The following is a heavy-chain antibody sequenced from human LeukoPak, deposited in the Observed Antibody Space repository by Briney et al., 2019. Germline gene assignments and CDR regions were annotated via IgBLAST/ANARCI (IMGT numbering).Heavy chain of an antibody. Sequence: GGSLRLSCAASGFTFSSYWMHWVRQAPGKGLVWVSRINSDGSSTSYADSVKGRFTISRDNAKNTLYLQMSSLRAEDTAVYYCARDPPTSYPYYYYYMDVWGKGTTVTVSS. CDR2: INSDGSST. CDR1: GFTFSSYW. V-gene: IGHV3-74*01. CDR3: ARDPPTSYPYYYYYMDV. D-gene: IGHD2-2*01. J-gene: IGHJ6*03.